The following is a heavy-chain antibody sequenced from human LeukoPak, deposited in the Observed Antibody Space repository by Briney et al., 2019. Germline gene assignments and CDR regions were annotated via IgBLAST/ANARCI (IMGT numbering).Heavy chain of an antibody. CDR1: GYTFTGYY. CDR2: INPNSGGT. Sequence: ASVKVSCKASGYTFTGYYMHWVRQAPGQGLEWMGSINPNSGGTNYAQKFQGRVTMTRDTSISTAYMELSRLRSDDTAVYYCAREDYGDSDYFDYWGQGTLVTVSS. D-gene: IGHD4-17*01. V-gene: IGHV1-2*02. J-gene: IGHJ4*02. CDR3: AREDYGDSDYFDY.